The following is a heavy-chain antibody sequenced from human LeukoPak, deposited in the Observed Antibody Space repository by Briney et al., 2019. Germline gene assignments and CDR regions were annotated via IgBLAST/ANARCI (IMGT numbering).Heavy chain of an antibody. Sequence: GGSLRLSCAASGFTFSSYAMHWVRQAPGKGLEWVAVISYDGSNKYYADSVKGRFTISRDNSKNTLYLQMNSLRAEDTAVYYCARGSGSTTQYYFDYWGQGTLVTVSS. J-gene: IGHJ4*02. D-gene: IGHD5-12*01. CDR3: ARGSGSTTQYYFDY. CDR2: ISYDGSNK. CDR1: GFTFSSYA. V-gene: IGHV3-30-3*01.